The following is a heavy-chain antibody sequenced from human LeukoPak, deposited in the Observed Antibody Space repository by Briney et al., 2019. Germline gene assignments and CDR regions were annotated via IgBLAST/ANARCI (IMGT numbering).Heavy chain of an antibody. CDR1: GFIFSNYG. CDR3: AREWGRIAVAGGPGY. V-gene: IGHV3-33*01. D-gene: IGHD6-19*01. J-gene: IGHJ4*02. CDR2: IWYDGRTK. Sequence: PGGSLRLSCEVSGFIFSNYGMHWVRQAPGKGLEWVALIWYDGRTKFHADSVRGRFNISRDNSANTLYLQMSSLRVEDTAVYYCAREWGRIAVAGGPGYWGQGALVTVSS.